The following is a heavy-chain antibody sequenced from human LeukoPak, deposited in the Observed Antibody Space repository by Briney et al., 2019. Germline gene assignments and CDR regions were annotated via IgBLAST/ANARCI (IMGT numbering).Heavy chain of an antibody. CDR2: ISYDGSNK. Sequence: PGRSLRLSCAASGFTFSSYGMHWVRQAPGKGLEWVAVISYDGSNKYYADSVKGRVTISRDSSKNTLYLQMNSLRAEDTAVYYCARQLTYYYYGMDVWGQGTTVTVSS. V-gene: IGHV3-30*03. D-gene: IGHD4/OR15-4a*01. CDR3: ARQLTYYYYGMDV. J-gene: IGHJ6*02. CDR1: GFTFSSYG.